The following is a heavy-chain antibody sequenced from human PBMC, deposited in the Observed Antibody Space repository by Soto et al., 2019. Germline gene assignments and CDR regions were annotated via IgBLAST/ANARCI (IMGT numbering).Heavy chain of an antibody. Sequence: GSLRLSCAASGFTFSSYAMHWVRQAPGKGLEWVALISYDGSDKDYADSVKGRFTISRDNSRNTLFLQMNSLRAEDTAVYYCARDYYKYYDSSGSYQSPAYWGQGTLVTVSS. CDR1: GFTFSSYA. D-gene: IGHD3-22*01. CDR2: ISYDGSDK. V-gene: IGHV3-30-3*01. J-gene: IGHJ4*02. CDR3: ARDYYKYYDSSGSYQSPAY.